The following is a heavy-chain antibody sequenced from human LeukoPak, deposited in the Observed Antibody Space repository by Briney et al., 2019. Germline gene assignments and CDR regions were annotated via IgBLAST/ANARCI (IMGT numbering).Heavy chain of an antibody. V-gene: IGHV3-7*01. CDR2: IKQDGSEK. CDR1: GFTFSSYW. D-gene: IGHD3-10*01. Sequence: GGSLRLSCAASGFTFSSYWMSWVRQAPGKGLEWVANIKQDGSEKYYVDSVKGRFTISRDNAKNSLYLQMNSLRAEDTAVYYCARGGYYAAAPDAFDIWGQGTMVTVSS. CDR3: ARGGYYAAAPDAFDI. J-gene: IGHJ3*02.